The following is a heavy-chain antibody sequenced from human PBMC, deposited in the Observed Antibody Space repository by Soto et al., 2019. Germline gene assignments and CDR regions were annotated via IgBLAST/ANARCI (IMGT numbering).Heavy chain of an antibody. CDR3: ARPGGGYCSGGSCYGDYYYYGVDV. D-gene: IGHD2-15*01. CDR1: GYTFTSYG. J-gene: IGHJ6*02. CDR2: ISAYNGNT. V-gene: IGHV1-18*04. Sequence: ASVKVSCKASGYTFTSYGISWVRQAPGQGLEWMGWISAYNGNTNYAQKLQGRVTMTTDTSTSTAYMELRSLRSDDTAVYYCARPGGGYCSGGSCYGDYYYYGVDVWGQGTTVTVSS.